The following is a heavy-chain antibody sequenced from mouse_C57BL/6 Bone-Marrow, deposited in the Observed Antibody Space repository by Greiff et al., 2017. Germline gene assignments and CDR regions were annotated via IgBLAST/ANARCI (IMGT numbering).Heavy chain of an antibody. D-gene: IGHD1-1*02. Sequence: VQLQESGAELAKPGASVKLSCKASGYTFTSYWMHWVKQRPGQGLEWIGYINPSSGYTKYNQKFKDKATLTAYKSSSTAYMQLSSLTYEDSAVYCCAETGRGAMDYWGQGTSVTVSS. CDR1: GYTFTSYW. CDR2: INPSSGYT. CDR3: AETGRGAMDY. J-gene: IGHJ4*01. V-gene: IGHV1-7*01.